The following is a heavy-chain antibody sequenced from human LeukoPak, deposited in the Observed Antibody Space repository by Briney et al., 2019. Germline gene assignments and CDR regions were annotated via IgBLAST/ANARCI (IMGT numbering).Heavy chain of an antibody. V-gene: IGHV1-18*01. CDR1: GYTFTSYG. D-gene: IGHD1-14*01. J-gene: IGHJ6*03. Sequence: ASVKVSCKASGYTFTSYGISWVRQAPGQGLEWMGWISAYNGNTNYAQKFQGRVTMTRDTSISTAYMELSRLRSDDTAVYYCAAGPGYYYYYMDVWGKGTTVTVSS. CDR2: ISAYNGNT. CDR3: AAGPGYYYYYMDV.